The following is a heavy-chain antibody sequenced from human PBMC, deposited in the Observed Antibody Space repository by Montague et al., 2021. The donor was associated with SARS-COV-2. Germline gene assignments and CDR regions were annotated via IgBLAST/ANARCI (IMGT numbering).Heavy chain of an antibody. CDR1: GGSINRYY. J-gene: IGHJ4*02. CDR3: SRDGDYDYIWESYRPYYFDN. V-gene: IGHV4-4*07. D-gene: IGHD3-16*02. CDR2: IYTTGST. Sequence: SETLSLTCTVSGGSINRYYWSWIRQPAGKGLEWIGRIYTTGSTNSNPSLMSRVTMSVDTSKNQFSLNLSSVTAADTAIYYCSRDGDYDYIWESYRPYYFDNWGQGTLVTVSS.